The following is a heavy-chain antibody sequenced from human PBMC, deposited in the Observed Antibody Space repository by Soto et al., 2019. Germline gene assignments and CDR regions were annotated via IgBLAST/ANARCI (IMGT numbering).Heavy chain of an antibody. CDR1: GDSISNSRW. D-gene: IGHD6-19*01. CDR3: AYSTGWYRHDV. Sequence: QVQLQESGPGLVKPSGTLSLTCAVSGDSISNSRWWTWVRQPPGKGLEWIGDIFHSGDTNYNTSLKSRVFVSVDKSQNQFYLKVSTVTAADTAVYYCAYSTGWYRHDVWGQGTLVTVSS. V-gene: IGHV4-4*02. J-gene: IGHJ3*01. CDR2: IFHSGDT.